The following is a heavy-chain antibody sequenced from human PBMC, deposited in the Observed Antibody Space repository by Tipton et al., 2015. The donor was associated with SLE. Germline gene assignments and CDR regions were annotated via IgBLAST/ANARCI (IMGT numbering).Heavy chain of an antibody. CDR3: ARDAWYYYGSGSYYKTSLFDY. CDR2: ITSSSSYF. J-gene: IGHJ4*02. V-gene: IGHV3-21*04. Sequence: SLRLSCEASGFTFSSYTMDWVRQAPGKGLEWVSSITSSSSYFYYADSVKGRFTISRDNAKNSLYLQMNSLRAEDTAVYYCARDAWYYYGSGSYYKTSLFDYWGQGTLVTVSS. CDR1: GFTFSSYT. D-gene: IGHD3-10*01.